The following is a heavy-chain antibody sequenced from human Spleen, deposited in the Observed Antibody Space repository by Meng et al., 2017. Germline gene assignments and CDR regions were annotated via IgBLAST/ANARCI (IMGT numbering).Heavy chain of an antibody. J-gene: IGHJ6*02. D-gene: IGHD6-19*01. V-gene: IGHV1-2*06. Sequence: ASVKVSCKASGYTFTGYYMHWVRQAPGQGLEWMGRINPNSGGTNYAQKFQGRVTMTRDTSISTAYMELSRLRSDDTAVYYCARDIAVAGTPYYYYGMDVWGQGPTVTVSS. CDR3: ARDIAVAGTPYYYYGMDV. CDR2: INPNSGGT. CDR1: GYTFTGYY.